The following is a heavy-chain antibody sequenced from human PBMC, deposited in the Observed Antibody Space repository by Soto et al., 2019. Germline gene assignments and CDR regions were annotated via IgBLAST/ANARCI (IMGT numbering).Heavy chain of an antibody. Sequence: PSETLSLTCSVSGGSIKNTNYHWGWIRQPPGKGLEWIGTLYYRGATDYNPSLKTRVTISVDTSKNLLSLNLSSVTAADTAVYYCFGVMAATLDYWGQGPLVTVSP. J-gene: IGHJ4*01. CDR3: FGVMAATLDY. CDR1: GGSIKNTNYH. CDR2: LYYRGAT. D-gene: IGHD2-21*02. V-gene: IGHV4-39*01.